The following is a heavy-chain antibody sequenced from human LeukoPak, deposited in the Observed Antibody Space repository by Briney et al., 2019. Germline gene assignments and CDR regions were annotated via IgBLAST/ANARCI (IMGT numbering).Heavy chain of an antibody. CDR3: AREVEHYGSGNYEYMDV. J-gene: IGHJ6*03. CDR2: ISSSGSTI. V-gene: IGHV3-48*03. Sequence: GGSLRLSCAASGFIFSTYEMIWVRQAPGKGLAWGAYISSSGSTIYQADSVKGRFTISRDNAKNSLYLQMNSLRAEDTAVYYCAREVEHYGSGNYEYMDVWGKGTTVTV. D-gene: IGHD3-10*01. CDR1: GFIFSTYE.